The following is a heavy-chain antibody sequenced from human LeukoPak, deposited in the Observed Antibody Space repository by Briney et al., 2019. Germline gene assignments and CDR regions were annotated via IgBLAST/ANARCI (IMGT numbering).Heavy chain of an antibody. V-gene: IGHV3-23*01. CDR3: TTGSCSSTSCYPLDAFDI. CDR1: GFTFSSYA. J-gene: IGHJ3*02. D-gene: IGHD2-2*01. Sequence: GGSLRLSCAASGFTFSSYAMSWVRQAPGKGLEWVSAISGSGGVTDYADSVKGRFTISRDNSKNTLYLQMNSLKTEDTAVYYCTTGSCSSTSCYPLDAFDIWGQGTMVTVSS. CDR2: ISGSGGVT.